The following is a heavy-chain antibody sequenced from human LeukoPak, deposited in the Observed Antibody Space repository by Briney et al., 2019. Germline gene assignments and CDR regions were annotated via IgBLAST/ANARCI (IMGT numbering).Heavy chain of an antibody. D-gene: IGHD4-17*01. CDR1: GGSITSDY. V-gene: IGHV4-59*08. CDR2: IYYSGST. CDR3: ARELTTVTTRWFDP. Sequence: SETLSLTCTLSGGSITSDYWSWIRQPPGKGLEWIGNIYYSGSTNYNPSLKSRVTISVDTFMNQFSLKMNSVTAADTAVYYCARELTTVTTRWFDPWGQGTLVTVSS. J-gene: IGHJ5*02.